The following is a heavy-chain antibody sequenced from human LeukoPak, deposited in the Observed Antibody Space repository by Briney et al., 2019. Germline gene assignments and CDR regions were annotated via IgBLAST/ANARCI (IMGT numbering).Heavy chain of an antibody. J-gene: IGHJ4*02. CDR1: GFTFSNAW. Sequence: GGSLRLSCAASGFTFSNAWMSWVRQAPGKGLEWVGRIKSKTDGGTTDYAAPVKGRFTISRDDSKSIAYLQMNSLKTEDTAVYYCTRDFLEYYGSGSYRYPLFDYWGQGTLVTVSS. D-gene: IGHD3-10*01. V-gene: IGHV3-15*01. CDR3: TRDFLEYYGSGSYRYPLFDY. CDR2: IKSKTDGGTT.